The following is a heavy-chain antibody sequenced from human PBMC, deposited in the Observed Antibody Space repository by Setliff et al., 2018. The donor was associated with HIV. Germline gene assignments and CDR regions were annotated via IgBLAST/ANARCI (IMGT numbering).Heavy chain of an antibody. D-gene: IGHD3-10*01. CDR2: MHHSGST. Sequence: SETLSLTRTVSGDSITSNSYYWGWIRQSPGKCLEWIGTMHHSGSTYYNPSLKSRVAIFIDTSKNQFSLRLSSGTAADTAVYYCARLYDYYGHRFDYWGQGAQVTVSS. CDR1: GDSITSNSYY. V-gene: IGHV4-39*01. CDR3: ARLYDYYGHRFDY. J-gene: IGHJ4*02.